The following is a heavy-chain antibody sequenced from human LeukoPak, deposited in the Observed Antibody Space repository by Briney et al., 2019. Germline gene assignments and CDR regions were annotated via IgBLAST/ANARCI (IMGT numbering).Heavy chain of an antibody. CDR2: INHSGST. CDR1: GFTFSSYA. V-gene: IGHV4-34*01. CDR3: ARGSTTVNYYYYGMDV. D-gene: IGHD4-11*01. Sequence: PGGSLRLSCAASGFTFSSYAMSWIRQPPGKGLEWIGEINHSGSTNYNPSLKSRVTISVDTSKNRFSLKLSSVTAADTAVYYCARGSTTVNYYYYGMDVWGQGTTVTVSS. J-gene: IGHJ6*02.